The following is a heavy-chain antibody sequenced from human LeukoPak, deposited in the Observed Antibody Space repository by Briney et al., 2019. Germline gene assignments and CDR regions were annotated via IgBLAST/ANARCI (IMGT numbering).Heavy chain of an antibody. Sequence: PGGSLRLSCAASGFTFSSYAMSWVRQAPGKGLEWVSGFSGSGGSTYYADSVKGRFNISRDNSKNTLHLQMNSLRAEDTAVYYRAKDRGLYGGHFDYWGQGTLVTVSS. J-gene: IGHJ4*02. CDR2: FSGSGGST. CDR3: AKDRGLYGGHFDY. CDR1: GFTFSSYA. D-gene: IGHD4-23*01. V-gene: IGHV3-23*01.